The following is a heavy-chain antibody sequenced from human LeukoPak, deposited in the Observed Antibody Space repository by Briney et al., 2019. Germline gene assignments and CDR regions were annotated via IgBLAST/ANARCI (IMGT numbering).Heavy chain of an antibody. J-gene: IGHJ6*03. CDR3: ARDGVVVVPAASPDYYYYYYMDV. D-gene: IGHD2-2*01. Sequence: ASVKVSCKASGYTFTGYYMHWVRQAPGQGLEWMGWINPNSGGTNYAQKFQGRVTMTRDTSISTAYMELSRLRSDDTAVYYCARDGVVVVPAASPDYYYYYYMDVWGKGTTVTVSS. CDR1: GYTFTGYY. V-gene: IGHV1-2*02. CDR2: INPNSGGT.